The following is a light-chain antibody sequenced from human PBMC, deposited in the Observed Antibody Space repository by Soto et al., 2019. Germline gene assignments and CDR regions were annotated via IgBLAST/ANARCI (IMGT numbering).Light chain of an antibody. Sequence: EIVMTQSPATLSVSPGERATLSCRASQSVSSDLAWYQQKPGQAPRLLIYGASTRATGVPARFRGSGSGTEFTLSISSLQSEDFAVYYCQQYNKWPPWTFGQGTKVDIK. J-gene: IGKJ1*01. V-gene: IGKV3-15*01. CDR2: GAS. CDR1: QSVSSD. CDR3: QQYNKWPPWT.